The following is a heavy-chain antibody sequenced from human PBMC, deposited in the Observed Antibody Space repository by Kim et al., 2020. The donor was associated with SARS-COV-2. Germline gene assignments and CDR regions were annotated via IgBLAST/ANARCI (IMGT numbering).Heavy chain of an antibody. CDR1: GYTFTGYY. J-gene: IGHJ4*02. D-gene: IGHD6-13*01. V-gene: IGHV1-2*02. CDR2: INPNSGGT. Sequence: ASVKVSCKASGYTFTGYYMHWVRQAPGQGLEWMGWINPNSGGTNYAQKFQGRVTMTRDTSISTAYMELSRLTSDDTAVYYCARSRGYSSSWYGDYWGQGTLVTVSS. CDR3: ARSRGYSSSWYGDY.